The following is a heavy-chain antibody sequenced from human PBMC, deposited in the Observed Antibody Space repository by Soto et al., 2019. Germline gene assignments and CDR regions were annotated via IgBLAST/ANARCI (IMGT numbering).Heavy chain of an antibody. CDR2: IMPIFRTA. V-gene: IGHV1-69*12. D-gene: IGHD1-1*01. J-gene: IGHJ6*02. Sequence: QVQVEQSGAEVKKPGSSVKVSCKASGGTFSTAAISWVRQAPGQGLEWMGGIMPIFRTADYAQKFQGRVNNTADESTTTAYLELRSPRSDDTAVYYCARDNDRPQLGGNYYYIRDVWGQGTTVTVSS. CDR1: GGTFSTAA. CDR3: ARDNDRPQLGGNYYYIRDV.